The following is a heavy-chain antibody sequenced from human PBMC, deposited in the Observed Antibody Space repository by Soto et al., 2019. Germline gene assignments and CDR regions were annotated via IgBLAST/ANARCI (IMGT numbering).Heavy chain of an antibody. Sequence: GGSLRLSCAASGFTVSSNYMSWVRQAPGKGLEWVSVIYSGGSTYYADSVKGRFTISRDNSKNTLYLQMNSLRAEDTAVYYCARDREEYSSSPTYYYYYGMDVWGQGTTVTVSS. CDR1: GFTVSSNY. D-gene: IGHD6-6*01. J-gene: IGHJ6*02. V-gene: IGHV3-53*01. CDR3: ARDREEYSSSPTYYYYYGMDV. CDR2: IYSGGST.